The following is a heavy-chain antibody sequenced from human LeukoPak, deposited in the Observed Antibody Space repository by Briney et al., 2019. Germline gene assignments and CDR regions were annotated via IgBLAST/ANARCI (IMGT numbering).Heavy chain of an antibody. CDR1: GGSFSSGSYY. D-gene: IGHD2-15*01. Sequence: SETLSLTCTVSGGSFSSGSYYWSWIRQPPGKGLEWIGYIYYSGSTNYNPSLKSRVTISVDTSKNQFSLKLSSVTAADTAVYYCAGVAARLDYWGQGNLVTVSS. CDR2: IYYSGST. V-gene: IGHV4-61*01. J-gene: IGHJ4*02. CDR3: AGVAARLDY.